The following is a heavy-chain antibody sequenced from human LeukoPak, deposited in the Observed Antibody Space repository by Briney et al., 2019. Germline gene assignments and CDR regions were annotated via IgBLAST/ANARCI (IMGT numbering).Heavy chain of an antibody. CDR3: AKAARDTTR. J-gene: IGHJ4*02. V-gene: IGHV3-23*01. CDR1: GCTFSSYS. Sequence: WGSLCLSCAASGCTFSSYSLSWVRQAPGKGLEWVWAISCSGGSTYYADSVKGEFTSSRDNSKNTLYLQMNSLRADDTAVYYCAKAARDTTRWSQGTLVTVSS. D-gene: IGHD1-26*01. CDR2: ISCSGGST.